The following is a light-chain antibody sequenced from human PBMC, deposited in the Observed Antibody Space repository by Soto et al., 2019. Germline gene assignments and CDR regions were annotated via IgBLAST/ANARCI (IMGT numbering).Light chain of an antibody. V-gene: IGKV1-39*01. Sequence: DVQMTQSPSSLSASVGDRVTITCRASQKITTYLNWYQQKPGKAPQLLIYAASTLQGGVPSRFSSSGSGTDFTLTINSLQPEDFATYYCQHSYYSPSFGGGTKVEIK. CDR1: QKITTY. CDR2: AAS. CDR3: QHSYYSPS. J-gene: IGKJ4*01.